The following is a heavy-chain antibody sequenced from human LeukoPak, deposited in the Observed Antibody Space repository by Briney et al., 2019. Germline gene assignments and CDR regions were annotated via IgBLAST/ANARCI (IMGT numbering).Heavy chain of an antibody. D-gene: IGHD6-19*01. Sequence: GGSLRLSCVASGFTFSTYDMHWVRQAPGEGLEWLTYISGSDNTIYYADSVRGRFTVSRDNTKSSLYLQMNTLRAEGTAVYYCARDRSGWHYFDFWGHGTLVTVSS. V-gene: IGHV3-48*03. CDR1: GFTFSTYD. J-gene: IGHJ4*01. CDR2: ISGSDNTI. CDR3: ARDRSGWHYFDF.